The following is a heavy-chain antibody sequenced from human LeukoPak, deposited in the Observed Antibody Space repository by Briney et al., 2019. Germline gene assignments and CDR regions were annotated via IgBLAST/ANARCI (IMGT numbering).Heavy chain of an antibody. V-gene: IGHV3-30*04. CDR1: GFTFSSYA. CDR2: ISYDGSNK. J-gene: IGHJ6*03. CDR3: ARAGQLRYMDV. Sequence: GGSLRLSCAASGFTFSSYAMHWVRQAPGKGLEWVAIISYDGSNKYYADSVKGRFTISRDNAKNSLYLQMNSLRADDTDIYYCARAGQLRYMDVWGKGTAVTVSS.